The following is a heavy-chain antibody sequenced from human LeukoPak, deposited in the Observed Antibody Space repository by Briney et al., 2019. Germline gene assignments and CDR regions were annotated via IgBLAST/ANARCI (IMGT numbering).Heavy chain of an antibody. J-gene: IGHJ4*02. CDR1: GFTFINYW. D-gene: IGHD1-1*01. Sequence: GGSLRLSYAASGFTFINYWMNWVRQAPGKGLEWVANIDQGGSEKNYVDSVKGRFTIPRDNAKNSLYLQMNSLRAEDTAVYYCATDRDATWVKRFDYWGQGILVTVSS. CDR3: ATDRDATWVKRFDY. CDR2: IDQGGSEK. V-gene: IGHV3-7*01.